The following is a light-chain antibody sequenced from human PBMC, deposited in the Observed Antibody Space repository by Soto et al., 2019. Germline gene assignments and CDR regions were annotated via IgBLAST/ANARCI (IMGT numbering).Light chain of an antibody. Sequence: EIVLTQSPGTLSLSPGERATLSCRASQSVSSSYLAWYQQKPGQAPRLLIYGASSRATGIPDRFSGGGSGTDFALTISRLEPEDFAVYYCQQYGSSPPITFGQATRLELK. V-gene: IGKV3-20*01. CDR3: QQYGSSPPIT. J-gene: IGKJ5*01. CDR2: GAS. CDR1: QSVSSSY.